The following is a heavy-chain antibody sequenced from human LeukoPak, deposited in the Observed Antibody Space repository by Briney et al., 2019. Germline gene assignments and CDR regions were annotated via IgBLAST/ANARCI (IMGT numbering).Heavy chain of an antibody. CDR2: IYYSGST. D-gene: IGHD2/OR15-2a*01. CDR3: ARKYGA. J-gene: IGHJ5*01. CDR1: GGSISGSSYY. Sequence: PSETLSLTCTVSGGSISGSSYYWGWISQPPGKGLEWIGSIYYSGSTYYNPSLNSRVTISVDTSKNQVSLKLNSVTATDTAVYYRARKYGAWGQGNLVTGS. V-gene: IGHV4-39*01.